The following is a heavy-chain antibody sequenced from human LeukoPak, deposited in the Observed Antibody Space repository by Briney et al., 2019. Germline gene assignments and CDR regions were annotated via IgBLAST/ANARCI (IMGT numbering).Heavy chain of an antibody. V-gene: IGHV3-48*01. Sequence: DGSLRLSCVTFGFVFSSRGMVWVRQAPGNGLKWVSYISPRGETIYYEDSVKGRFTVSRDNAKSSMFLQMESLRVEDTAKYYCARVDGPTVFVYYLDFWGQGTLATVSS. CDR2: ISPRGETI. CDR1: GFVFSSRG. D-gene: IGHD3-10*02. CDR3: ARVDGPTVFVYYLDF. J-gene: IGHJ4*02.